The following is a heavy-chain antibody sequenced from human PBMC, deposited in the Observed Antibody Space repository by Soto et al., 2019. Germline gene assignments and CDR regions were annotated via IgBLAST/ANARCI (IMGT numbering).Heavy chain of an antibody. Sequence: SGKVGSKPSGYSFTSLDIDRVRHTAGQGLEWMGWMQPSTGRTGYAQKFQGRVTMTRDTSINTAYMELTTLTSDDKAFYYCARGVSEGVDYWGQGTMVPVSS. D-gene: IGHD6-19*01. V-gene: IGHV1-8*01. CDR1: GYSFTSLD. CDR3: ARGVSEGVDY. J-gene: IGHJ4*02. CDR2: MQPSTGRT.